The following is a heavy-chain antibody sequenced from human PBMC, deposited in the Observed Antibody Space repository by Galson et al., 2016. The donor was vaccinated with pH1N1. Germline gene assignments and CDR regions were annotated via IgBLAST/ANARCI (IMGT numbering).Heavy chain of an antibody. Sequence: PALVKPTQTLTLTCAFSGFSLSTSGMSVSWIRQPPGKALEWLARIDWDDDKYYRTSLRTRLTISKDTSKNQVVLTMTNMDPVNTATYYCARGAGAVPGTNNENYTDVCGQGTAVTVSS. V-gene: IGHV2-70*11. CDR1: GFSLSTSGMS. CDR3: ARGAGAVPGTNNENYTDV. D-gene: IGHD6-19*01. CDR2: IDWDDDK. J-gene: IGHJ6*03.